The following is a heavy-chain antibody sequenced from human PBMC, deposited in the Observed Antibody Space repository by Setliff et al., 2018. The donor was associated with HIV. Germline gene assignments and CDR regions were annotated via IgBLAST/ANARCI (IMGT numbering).Heavy chain of an antibody. CDR3: ARARITMTGGRLEPYAFDR. V-gene: IGHV4-4*07. J-gene: IGHJ3*01. CDR1: GGSFSTYY. D-gene: IGHD3-22*01. CDR2: VHSTGTT. Sequence: SETLSLTCTVSGGSFSTYYWSWIRQTAGEGLEYIGRVHSTGTTIYNPSLKSRVTMSVDTSKNQLSLKLGSVTAADTAVYYCARARITMTGGRLEPYAFDRWGQGTKVTVSS.